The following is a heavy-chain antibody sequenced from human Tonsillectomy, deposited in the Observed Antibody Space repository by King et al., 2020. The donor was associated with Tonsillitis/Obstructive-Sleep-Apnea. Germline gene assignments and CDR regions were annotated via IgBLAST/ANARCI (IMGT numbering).Heavy chain of an antibody. D-gene: IGHD3-22*01. V-gene: IGHV4-59*08. CDR1: GGSISSYY. CDR3: ARHEPYYYDSAVYYYYGMDV. J-gene: IGHJ6*02. CDR2: IYYSGNT. Sequence: VQLQESGPGLVKPSETLSLTCTVSGGSISSYYWSWIRQPPGKGLEWIGYIYYSGNTNYNPSLKSRVPISVDTSKNQISLRLRSVTAADTAVYCCARHEPYYYDSAVYYYYGMDVWGQGPTVTVSS.